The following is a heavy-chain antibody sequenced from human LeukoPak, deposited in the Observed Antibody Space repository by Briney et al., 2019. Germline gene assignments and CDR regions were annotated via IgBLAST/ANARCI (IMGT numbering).Heavy chain of an antibody. J-gene: IGHJ4*02. V-gene: IGHV3-64*05. CDR1: GSTFSSYA. CDR2: ISSNGATT. CDR3: VKIVMAGGYFDY. D-gene: IGHD3-16*01. Sequence: PGGSLRLSCSASGSTFSSYAMHWVRQAPGKGLEYVSAISSNGATTYYADSVKGRFTISRDNSKNTLYFQMSSLRPEDTAVYYCVKIVMAGGYFDYWGQGTLVTVSS.